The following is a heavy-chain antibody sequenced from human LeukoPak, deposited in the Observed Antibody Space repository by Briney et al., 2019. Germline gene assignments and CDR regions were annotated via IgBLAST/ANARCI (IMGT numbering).Heavy chain of an antibody. V-gene: IGHV1-3*01. CDR1: GYTFTNYA. Sequence: ASVKVSCKGSGYTFTNYAVHWVRQAPGQRLEWLGWINPGNGDTKYSQNFQGRVTVTSDTSAATAYVELNSLTSEDTAVYYCARERWHCRVDCYSVYYYALDVWGQGTTVTVSS. D-gene: IGHD2-21*01. CDR2: INPGNGDT. CDR3: ARERWHCRVDCYSVYYYALDV. J-gene: IGHJ6*02.